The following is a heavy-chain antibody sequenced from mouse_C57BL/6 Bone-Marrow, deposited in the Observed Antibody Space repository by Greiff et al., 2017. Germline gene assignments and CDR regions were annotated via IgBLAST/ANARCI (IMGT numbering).Heavy chain of an antibody. CDR2: INPYNGGT. D-gene: IGHD1-1*01. Sequence: VQLQQSGPVLVKPGASVKMSCKASGYTFTDYYMNWVKQSHGKSLEWIGVINPYNGGTSYNQKFKGKATLTVDKSSSTAYMELNSLTSEDSAVYYCARNLYGSSPYWYFDVWGTGTTVTGSS. CDR3: ARNLYGSSPYWYFDV. CDR1: GYTFTDYY. V-gene: IGHV1-19*01. J-gene: IGHJ1*03.